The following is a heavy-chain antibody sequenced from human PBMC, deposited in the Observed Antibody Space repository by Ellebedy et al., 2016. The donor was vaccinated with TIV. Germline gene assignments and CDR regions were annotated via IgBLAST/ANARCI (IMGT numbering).Heavy chain of an antibody. Sequence: GESLKISCAASEFTFSSHDMHWVRQPTGKGLEWVSGITSAGDTYSLGSVKGRFIISRDSAKNSMYLQMNSLRAEDTAVYYCARATSGFDYWGQGALATVSS. CDR2: ITSAGDT. J-gene: IGHJ4*02. D-gene: IGHD5-24*01. CDR1: EFTFSSHD. V-gene: IGHV3-13*01. CDR3: ARATSGFDY.